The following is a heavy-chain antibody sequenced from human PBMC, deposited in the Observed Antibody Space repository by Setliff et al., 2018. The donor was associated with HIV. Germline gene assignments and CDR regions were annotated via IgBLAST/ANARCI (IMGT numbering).Heavy chain of an antibody. Sequence: GSLRLSCAASGFIFSSYSMNWVRQAPGKGLEWVSYISSSTSTIYYADSVKGRFTISRDNAKNSLYLQMNGLRAEDTAVYYCARGGGQYCSGGSCSSRFHYYYYYMDVWGKGTTVTV. V-gene: IGHV3-48*01. CDR2: ISSSTSTI. CDR1: GFIFSSYS. D-gene: IGHD2-15*01. CDR3: ARGGGQYCSGGSCSSRFHYYYYYMDV. J-gene: IGHJ6*03.